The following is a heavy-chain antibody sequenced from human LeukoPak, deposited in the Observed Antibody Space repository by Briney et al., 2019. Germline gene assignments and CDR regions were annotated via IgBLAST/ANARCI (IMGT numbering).Heavy chain of an antibody. Sequence: ASVKVSCKASGYTFTDYYMHWVRQAPGQGLEWMGWINPNSGGTNYAQKFQGRVTMTRDTSISTAYMELSRLRSDDTAVYYCATTGYSSGWSYFDYWGQGTLVTVSS. V-gene: IGHV1-2*02. CDR1: GYTFTDYY. CDR2: INPNSGGT. CDR3: ATTGYSSGWSYFDY. D-gene: IGHD6-19*01. J-gene: IGHJ4*02.